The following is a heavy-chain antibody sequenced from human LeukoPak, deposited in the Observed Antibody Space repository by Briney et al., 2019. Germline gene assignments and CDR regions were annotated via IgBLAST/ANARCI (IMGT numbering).Heavy chain of an antibody. CDR3: AKESGMYYYDSTASCGMDV. D-gene: IGHD3-22*01. CDR1: GFTLSSYG. Sequence: GGSLRLSCAASGFTLSSYGMHWVRQAPGKGLEWVAVISYDGSNKYYADSVKGRFTISRDNSKNTLYLQMNSLRAEDTAVYYCAKESGMYYYDSTASCGMDVWGQGTTVTVSS. J-gene: IGHJ6*02. V-gene: IGHV3-30*18. CDR2: ISYDGSNK.